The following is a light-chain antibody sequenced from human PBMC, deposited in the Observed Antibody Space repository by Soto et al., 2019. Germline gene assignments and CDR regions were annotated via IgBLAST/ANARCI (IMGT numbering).Light chain of an antibody. V-gene: IGKV3-15*01. CDR2: ATA. CDR3: QQYSDWPPYT. CDR1: QSVGGN. Sequence: ETVMTQSPVTLSVSPGERATLSCRASQSVGGNVAWYQQKPGQAPRLLMYATATRATGIPARFSGGGSGTEFTLTISSLQSEDSAVYFCQQYSDWPPYTFGQGTKLEIK. J-gene: IGKJ2*01.